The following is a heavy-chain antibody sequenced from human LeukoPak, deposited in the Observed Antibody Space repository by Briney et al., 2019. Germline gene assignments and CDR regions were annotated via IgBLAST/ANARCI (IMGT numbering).Heavy chain of an antibody. D-gene: IGHD6-19*01. V-gene: IGHV4-59*01. CDR3: AREGIAVAGTNAFDI. Sequence: SGTLSLTCTVSGGSISSYYWSWIRQPPGKGLEWIGYIYYSGSTNYNPSLKSRVTISVDTSKNQFSLKLSSVTAADTAVYYCAREGIAVAGTNAFDIWGQGTMVTVSS. J-gene: IGHJ3*02. CDR1: GGSISSYY. CDR2: IYYSGST.